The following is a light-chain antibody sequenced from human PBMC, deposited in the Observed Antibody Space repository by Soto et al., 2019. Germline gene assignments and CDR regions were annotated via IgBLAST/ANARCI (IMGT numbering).Light chain of an antibody. Sequence: EIQLTQSPSSLSASLGDSVTITCRVSQGFSRYLNWYQQKPGNAPTVLISAASTLESGVPSRFSGSGSGTDFTFTITGLQPEDTATYYCQQFDKPPITFGQGTRLEIK. J-gene: IGKJ5*01. CDR3: QQFDKPPIT. CDR1: QGFSRY. CDR2: AAS. V-gene: IGKV1-33*01.